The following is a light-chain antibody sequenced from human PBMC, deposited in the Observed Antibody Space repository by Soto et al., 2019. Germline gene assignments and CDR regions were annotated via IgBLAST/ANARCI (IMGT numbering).Light chain of an antibody. J-gene: IGKJ1*01. CDR1: QSVSSSY. Sequence: EIVLTQSPGTLSLSPGERATLSCRASQSVSSSYFAWYQQKPGQATRLLIYGASSRATVIPDRFSGSGSGTDFTLTISRLEPEDFAVYYCQQYGSSPQTFGQGTKVEIK. CDR2: GAS. CDR3: QQYGSSPQT. V-gene: IGKV3-20*01.